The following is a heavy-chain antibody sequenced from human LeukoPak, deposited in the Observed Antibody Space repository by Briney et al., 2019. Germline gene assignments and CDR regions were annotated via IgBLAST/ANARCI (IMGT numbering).Heavy chain of an antibody. J-gene: IGHJ3*02. D-gene: IGHD6-13*01. Sequence: SETLSLTCTVSGGSINSDDYYWSWIRQHPGKGLEWIGYIYYSGSTNFNPSLKSRVTISVDTSKNQFSLKLSSVTAADTAVYYCARVIPAADAFDIWGQGTMVTVSS. V-gene: IGHV4-61*08. CDR1: GGSINSDDYY. CDR3: ARVIPAADAFDI. CDR2: IYYSGST.